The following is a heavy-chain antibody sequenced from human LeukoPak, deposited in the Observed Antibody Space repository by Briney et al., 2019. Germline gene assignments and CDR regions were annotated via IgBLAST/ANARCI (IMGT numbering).Heavy chain of an antibody. D-gene: IGHD2-2*01. Sequence: GSLRLSCAASGFTFSSYSMNWVRQAPGKGLEWVSSISSSSYIYYADSVKGRFTISRDNAKNSLYLQMNSLRAEDTAVYYCARSEYQLLSYYYGMDVWGQGTTVTVSS. CDR2: ISSSSYI. CDR1: GFTFSSYS. CDR3: ARSEYQLLSYYYGMDV. V-gene: IGHV3-21*01. J-gene: IGHJ6*02.